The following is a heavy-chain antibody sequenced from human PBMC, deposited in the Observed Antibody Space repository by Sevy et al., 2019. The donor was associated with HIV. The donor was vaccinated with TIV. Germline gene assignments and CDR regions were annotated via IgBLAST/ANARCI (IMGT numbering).Heavy chain of an antibody. J-gene: IGHJ4*02. Sequence: AAVKVSCKASGYTFTGQYIHWVGQAPGQGLEWMGWINPNSRGTNYRQDFQGRVTLTRDTSITTAYMELSGLKSDDTAIYYCARDLRLRGHSYGSFDYWGQGTPVFVSS. CDR3: ARDLRLRGHSYGSFDY. CDR1: GYTFTGQY. V-gene: IGHV1-2*02. CDR2: INPNSRGT. D-gene: IGHD5-18*01.